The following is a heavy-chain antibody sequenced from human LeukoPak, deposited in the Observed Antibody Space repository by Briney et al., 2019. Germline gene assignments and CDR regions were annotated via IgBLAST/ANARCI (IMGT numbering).Heavy chain of an antibody. CDR2: IYPNSGAT. V-gene: IGHV1-2*02. J-gene: IGHJ4*02. Sequence: ASVKVSCKASGYTFTGFYMHWVRQAPGQGLEWMGYIYPNSGATKYAQKFQGRVTLTRDTSISTAYMGLSGLRSDDTAVYYCGTLLSNGPFDYWGQGSLVTVSS. CDR1: GYTFTGFY. CDR3: GTLLSNGPFDY.